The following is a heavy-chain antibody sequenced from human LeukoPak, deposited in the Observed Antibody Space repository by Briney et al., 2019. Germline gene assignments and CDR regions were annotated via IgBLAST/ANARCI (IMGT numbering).Heavy chain of an antibody. Sequence: ASVKVSCKASGYTFSNYGITWVRQVPGQGLECMGWISGYNGNTNYEQKFHGRVTMTIDKSTTPAYMELSSLASDDTGVYYCARQSVVLSRSPDDAFDIWGQGTRVIVSS. J-gene: IGHJ3*02. V-gene: IGHV1-18*04. D-gene: IGHD2-21*01. CDR3: ARQSVVLSRSPDDAFDI. CDR1: GYTFSNYG. CDR2: ISGYNGNT.